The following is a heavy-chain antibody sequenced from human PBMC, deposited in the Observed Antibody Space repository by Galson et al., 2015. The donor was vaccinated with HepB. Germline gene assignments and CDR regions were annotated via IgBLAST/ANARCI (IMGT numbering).Heavy chain of an antibody. CDR2: MSVFNGNT. V-gene: IGHV1-18*01. CDR1: GYPFVSYG. D-gene: IGHD3-9*01. CDR3: ASEGMDDVFVKGGVIRYDWFDS. J-gene: IGHJ5*01. Sequence: SVKVSCKASGYPFVSYGISWVRQARGQGLEWMGWMSVFNGNTDYAQKVKGRVIMTTDTSTTKTYMELRSLRYDDTAMYYCASEGMDDVFVKGGVIRYDWFDSWGQGTMVTVSS.